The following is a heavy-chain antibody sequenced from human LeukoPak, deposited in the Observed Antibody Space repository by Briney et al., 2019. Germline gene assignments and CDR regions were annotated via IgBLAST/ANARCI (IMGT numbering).Heavy chain of an antibody. D-gene: IGHD5-18*01. CDR2: IYYSGST. CDR3: AREGGGYSYL. J-gene: IGHJ4*02. CDR1: GGSISSYY. Sequence: SETLSLTCTVSGGSISSYYWSWIRQPPGKGLEWIGYIYYSGSTNYNPSLKSRVTISVDTSKNQFSLKLSSVTAADTAVYYCAREGGGYSYLWDQGTLVTVSS. V-gene: IGHV4-59*12.